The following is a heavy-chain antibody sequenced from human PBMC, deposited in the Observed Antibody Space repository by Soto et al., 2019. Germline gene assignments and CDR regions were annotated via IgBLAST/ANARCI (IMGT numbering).Heavy chain of an antibody. CDR2: IYYSGST. CDR3: ARRYGGTFDY. V-gene: IGHV4-59*08. J-gene: IGHJ4*02. D-gene: IGHD2-15*01. Sequence: SETLSLTCAVSGGSISSYYWSWIRQPPGKGLEWIGYIYYSGSTNYNPSLKSRVTISVDTSKNQFSLKLSSVTAADTAVYYCARRYGGTFDYWGQGALVTVSS. CDR1: GGSISSYY.